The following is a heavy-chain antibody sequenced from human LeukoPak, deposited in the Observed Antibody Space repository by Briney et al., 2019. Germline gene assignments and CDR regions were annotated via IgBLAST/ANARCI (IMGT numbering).Heavy chain of an antibody. CDR1: GFTFADFY. CDR2: IDEHGEGK. Sequence: GGSLRLSCTASGFTFADFYMSWVRQPPGKGLEWVANIDEHGEGKQYGDSVKGRFTISRDNTKNSLYLDMTYLRAEDTATYFCARATPGVIFNYFDYWGQGTLVPVSS. J-gene: IGHJ4*03. CDR3: ARATPGVIFNYFDY. V-gene: IGHV3-7*01. D-gene: IGHD3-3*02.